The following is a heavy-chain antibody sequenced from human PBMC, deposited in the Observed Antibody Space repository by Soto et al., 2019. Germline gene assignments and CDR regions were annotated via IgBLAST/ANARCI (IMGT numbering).Heavy chain of an antibody. CDR3: ARERPDGAMHDP. V-gene: IGHV4-30-4*01. Sequence: ASETPCPPCSVSCGSISSGGYLRSLNRQPPGKGLEWIGYIYYSGSTYYNPSLKSRVTISVDTSKNQFSLKLSSVTAADTAVYYCARERPDGAMHDPWGQGTLVTVSS. CDR2: IYYSGST. D-gene: IGHD6-6*01. CDR1: CGSISSGGYL. J-gene: IGHJ5*02.